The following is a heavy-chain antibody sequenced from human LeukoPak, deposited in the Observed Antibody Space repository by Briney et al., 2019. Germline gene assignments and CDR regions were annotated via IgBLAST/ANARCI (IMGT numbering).Heavy chain of an antibody. V-gene: IGHV3-30-3*01. CDR2: ISYDGSNK. J-gene: IGHJ4*02. D-gene: IGHD1-26*01. CDR3: AKEWGSYLYDY. CDR1: GFTFNSYA. Sequence: GGSLRLSCAASGFTFNSYAMHWVRQAPGKGLEWVAVISYDGSNKYYADSVKGRFTISRDNSKNTLYLQMNSLRAEDTAVYYCAKEWGSYLYDYWGQGTLVTVSS.